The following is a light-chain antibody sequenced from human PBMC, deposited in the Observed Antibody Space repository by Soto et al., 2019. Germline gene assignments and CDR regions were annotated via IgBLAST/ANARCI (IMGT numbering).Light chain of an antibody. V-gene: IGKV3-15*01. J-gene: IGKJ2*01. CDR2: GAS. CDR3: RQYNNWPPST. Sequence: EIVMTQSPATLSVSPGERVTLSCRASQSVGSRVAWYQQKTGQAPRLLIYGASTRATGIPARFSGSGSGTEFTLTISSLQSEDFAVYFCRQYNNWPPSTFGQGTMLEIE. CDR1: QSVGSR.